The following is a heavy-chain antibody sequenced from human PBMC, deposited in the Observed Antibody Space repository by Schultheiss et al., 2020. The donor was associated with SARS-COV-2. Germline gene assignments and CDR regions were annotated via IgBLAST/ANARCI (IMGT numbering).Heavy chain of an antibody. CDR3: ARGDLGYCSGGSCCYGCYGMDV. J-gene: IGHJ6*02. D-gene: IGHD2-15*01. V-gene: IGHV1-69*06. CDR2: IIPIFGTA. CDR1: GGTFSSYA. Sequence: SVKVSCKASGGTFSSYAISWVRQAPGQGLEWMGGIIPIFGTANYAQKFQGRVTITADKSTSTAYMELSRLRSDDTAVYYCARGDLGYCSGGSCCYGCYGMDVWGQGTTVTVSS.